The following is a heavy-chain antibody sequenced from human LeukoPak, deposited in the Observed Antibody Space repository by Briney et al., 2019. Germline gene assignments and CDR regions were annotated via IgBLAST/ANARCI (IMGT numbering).Heavy chain of an antibody. J-gene: IGHJ4*02. V-gene: IGHV1-46*01. CDR2: INPSGGIT. CDR1: GYTFTSYY. Sequence: ASVKVSCKASGYTFTSYYIHWVRQAPGQGLEWMGIINPSGGITTYAQKFQRRVTMTRDKSTSTVYMELRRLTSEDTAVYYCARDGKTAAVNNFDYWGQGTLVTVSS. CDR3: ARDGKTAAVNNFDY. D-gene: IGHD6-13*01.